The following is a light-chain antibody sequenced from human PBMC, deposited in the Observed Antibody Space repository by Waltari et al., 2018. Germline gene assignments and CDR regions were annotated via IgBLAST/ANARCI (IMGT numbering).Light chain of an antibody. Sequence: ETVMIQSLVTLSVSPGATVTLSCRASQSVSNNVAWYQQTPGQAPRLLIYAAFSRGNAIPARFGGSGSGTDFTLTITPLQSEDFGVDYCQQYHEWPYTFGQGTKLE. J-gene: IGKJ2*01. CDR3: QQYHEWPYT. CDR2: AAF. V-gene: IGKV3-15*01. CDR1: QSVSNN.